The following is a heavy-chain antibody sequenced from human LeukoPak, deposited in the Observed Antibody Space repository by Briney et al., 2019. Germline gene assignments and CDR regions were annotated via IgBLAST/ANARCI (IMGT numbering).Heavy chain of an antibody. D-gene: IGHD3-9*01. Sequence: ASVKVSCKASGYTFTGYYMHWVRQAPGQGLEWMGWINPNSGGTNYAQKFQGRVTMTRDTSISTAYMELSRLRSDDTAVYYCARDRAPLRYFDWSPPALDYWGQGTLVTVSS. CDR1: GYTFTGYY. CDR3: ARDRAPLRYFDWSPPALDY. J-gene: IGHJ4*02. CDR2: INPNSGGT. V-gene: IGHV1-2*02.